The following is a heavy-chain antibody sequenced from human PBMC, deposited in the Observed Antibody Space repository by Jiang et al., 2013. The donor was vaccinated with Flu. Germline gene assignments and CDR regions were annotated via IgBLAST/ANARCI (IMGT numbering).Heavy chain of an antibody. J-gene: IGHJ6*02. Sequence: TGQGLEWMGWMNPNSGNTGYAQKFQGRVTMTRNTSISTAYMELSSLRSEDTAVYYCARGPPGGIWNYYYYGMDVWGQGTTVTVSS. CDR3: ARGPPGGIWNYYYYGMDV. CDR2: MNPNSGNT. V-gene: IGHV1-8*01. D-gene: IGHD3-16*01.